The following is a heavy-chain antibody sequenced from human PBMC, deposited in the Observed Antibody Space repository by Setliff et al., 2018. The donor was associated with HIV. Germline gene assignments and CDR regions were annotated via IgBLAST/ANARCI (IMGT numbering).Heavy chain of an antibody. CDR1: GFTFSSYW. V-gene: IGHV3-7*03. CDR2: IKQDGSEK. J-gene: IGHJ4*02. CDR3: ARDRPDGYTPYFDY. D-gene: IGHD5-12*01. Sequence: GGSLRLSCAASGFTFSSYWMSWVRQAPGKGLEWVANIKQDGSEKYYVDSVKGRFTISRDNAKNSLYLQMNGLRAEDTAVYYCARDRPDGYTPYFDYWGQGTLVTVSS.